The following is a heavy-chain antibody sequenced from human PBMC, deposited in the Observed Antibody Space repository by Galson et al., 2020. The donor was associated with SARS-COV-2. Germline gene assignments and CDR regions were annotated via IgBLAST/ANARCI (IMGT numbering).Heavy chain of an antibody. V-gene: IGHV3-30*03. CDR1: GFTFSHYG. D-gene: IGHD6-13*01. J-gene: IGHJ4*02. CDR2: ISYDGRNK. CDR3: ARGDGGSWYNSY. Sequence: LSLTCAASGFTFSHYGMHWVRQAPGKGLEWVAIISYDGRNKYHADSVKGRFTISRDNSKNTLFLQMDSLRAEDTAVYYCARGDGGSWYNSYWGQGTLVTVSS.